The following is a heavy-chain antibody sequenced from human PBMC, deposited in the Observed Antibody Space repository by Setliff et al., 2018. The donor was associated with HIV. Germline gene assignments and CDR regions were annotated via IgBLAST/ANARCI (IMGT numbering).Heavy chain of an antibody. CDR1: GSTFSTYD. CDR2: MNPNSGNT. CDR3: ASSWSRVPYYGMDV. D-gene: IGHD6-13*01. V-gene: IGHV1-8*01. Sequence: GASVKVSCKASGSTFSTYDINWVRQAPGQGPEWTGWMNPNSGNTGYAPKLQGRVTMTRNTSISTAYMELSSLRSDDTAVYYCASSWSRVPYYGMDVWGQGTTVTVSS. J-gene: IGHJ6*02.